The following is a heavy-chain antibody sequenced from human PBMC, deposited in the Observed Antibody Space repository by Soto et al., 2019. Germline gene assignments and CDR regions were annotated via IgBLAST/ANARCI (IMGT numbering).Heavy chain of an antibody. CDR1: GFTFSSYP. D-gene: IGHD3-3*01. J-gene: IGHJ5*02. V-gene: IGHV3-30-3*01. Sequence: EGSLRLTCAASGFTFSSYPMHWVRLAPGKGLEWVAVISYDGSNKYYADSVKGRFTISRDNSKNTLYLQMNSLRAEDTAVYYCAREISWVLELNTGYQGFYP. CDR2: ISYDGSNK. CDR3: AREISWVLELNTGYQGFYP.